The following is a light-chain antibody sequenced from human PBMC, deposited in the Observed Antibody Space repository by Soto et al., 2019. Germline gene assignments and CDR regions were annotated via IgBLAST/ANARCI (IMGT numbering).Light chain of an antibody. J-gene: IGKJ1*01. CDR2: GAS. CDR1: QSVSSSY. CDR3: QQYGSSPWT. V-gene: IGKV3-20*01. Sequence: EIVLTQSPGTLSLSPGERATLSCRASQSVSSSYLAWYQQKPGQAPRPLIYGASSRAIAIPDRFSGSGAGTDFTLTISRLEPEDFAVYYFQQYGSSPWTFGQGTNVEIK.